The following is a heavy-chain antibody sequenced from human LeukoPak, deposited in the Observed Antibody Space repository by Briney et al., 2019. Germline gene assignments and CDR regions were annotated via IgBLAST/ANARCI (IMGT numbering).Heavy chain of an antibody. CDR2: VYYSGTT. CDR1: IGSINNYC. J-gene: IGHJ4*02. V-gene: IGHV4-59*08. Sequence: SETLSLTCTVSIGSINNYCWSWIRQPPRRGLEWIGCVYYSGTTHYNPSLNSRVTIAVDTSKTQFSLNRRSVTAADTAVYYCARQPPGRPYFDYWGQGTLVTVSS. CDR3: ARQPPGRPYFDY.